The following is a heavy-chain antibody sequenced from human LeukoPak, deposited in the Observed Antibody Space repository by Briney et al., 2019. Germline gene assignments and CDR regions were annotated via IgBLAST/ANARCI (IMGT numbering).Heavy chain of an antibody. J-gene: IGHJ3*02. Sequence: PSETLSLTCAVSGYSISSGYYWGWIRQPPGKGLEWIGSIYHSGSTYYNPSLMSRVTISVDTSKNQFSLKLSSVTAADTAVYYCARAGITIFGVVKLGAFDIWGQGTMVTVSS. V-gene: IGHV4-38-2*01. CDR1: GYSISSGYY. CDR2: IYHSGST. CDR3: ARAGITIFGVVKLGAFDI. D-gene: IGHD3-3*01.